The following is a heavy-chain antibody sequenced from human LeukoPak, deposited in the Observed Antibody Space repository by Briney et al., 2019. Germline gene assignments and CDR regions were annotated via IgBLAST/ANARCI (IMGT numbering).Heavy chain of an antibody. CDR3: AKDVVPFDY. J-gene: IGHJ4*02. CDR2: IKQDGSEK. D-gene: IGHD2-21*01. Sequence: GGSLRLSCGASGFTFSRYWMSWVRQAPGKGLEWVANIKQDGSEKHYVDSVKGRFTISRDNSKNTLYLQMNGLRAEDTAVYYCAKDVVPFDYWGQGTLVTVSS. V-gene: IGHV3-7*03. CDR1: GFTFSRYW.